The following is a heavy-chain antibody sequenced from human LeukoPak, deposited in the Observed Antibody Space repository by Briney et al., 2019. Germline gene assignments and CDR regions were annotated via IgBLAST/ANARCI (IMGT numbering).Heavy chain of an antibody. V-gene: IGHV4-59*08. CDR3: ARSTGYSSSSWDYFDY. D-gene: IGHD6-13*01. CDR2: IYYSGST. CDR1: GGSISSYY. Sequence: KPSETLSLTCTVSGGSISSYYWSWIRQPPGKGLEWIGYIYYSGSTNYNPSLKSRVTISVDTSKNQFSLKLSSVTAADTAVYYCARSTGYSSSSWDYFDYWGQGTLVTVSS. J-gene: IGHJ4*02.